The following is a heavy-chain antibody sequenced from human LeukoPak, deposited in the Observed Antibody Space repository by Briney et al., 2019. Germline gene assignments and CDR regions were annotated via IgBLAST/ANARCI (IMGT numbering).Heavy chain of an antibody. Sequence: SETLSLTCTVSGGSISSSSYYWGWIRQPPGKGLEWTGSIYYSGSTYYNPSLKSRVSISVDTSKNQFSLKLNSVTAADTAVYYCARQYYYDSSGYPLDYWGQGTLVTVSS. CDR1: GGSISSSSYY. J-gene: IGHJ4*02. CDR2: IYYSGST. V-gene: IGHV4-39*01. D-gene: IGHD3-22*01. CDR3: ARQYYYDSSGYPLDY.